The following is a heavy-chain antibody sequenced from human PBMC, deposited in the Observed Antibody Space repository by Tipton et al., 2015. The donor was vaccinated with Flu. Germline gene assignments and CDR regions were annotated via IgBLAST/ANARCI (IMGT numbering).Heavy chain of an antibody. J-gene: IGHJ4*02. CDR2: ISSSGSTI. D-gene: IGHD3-22*01. V-gene: IGHV3-48*03. CDR3: ARGGSSGTFDY. Sequence: GSLRLSCAASGFTFSSYEMNWVRQAPGKGLEWVSYISSSGSTIYYADSVKGRFTISRDNAKNSLYLQMNSLRAEDTAVYYCARGGSSGTFDYWGQGTLVTVSS. CDR1: GFTFSSYE.